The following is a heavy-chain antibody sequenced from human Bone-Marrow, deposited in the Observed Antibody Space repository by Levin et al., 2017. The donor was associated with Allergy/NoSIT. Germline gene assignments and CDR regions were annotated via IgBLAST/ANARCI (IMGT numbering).Heavy chain of an antibody. Sequence: SETLSLTCAVSGYSISSGYYWGWIRQPPGKGLEWIGSIYHSGSTYYNPSLKSRVTISVDTSKNQFSLKLSSVTAADTAVYYCAGVGRAAAGHYGMDVWGQGTTVTVSS. CDR3: AGVGRAAAGHYGMDV. V-gene: IGHV4-38-2*01. CDR2: IYHSGST. CDR1: GYSISSGYY. D-gene: IGHD6-13*01. J-gene: IGHJ6*02.